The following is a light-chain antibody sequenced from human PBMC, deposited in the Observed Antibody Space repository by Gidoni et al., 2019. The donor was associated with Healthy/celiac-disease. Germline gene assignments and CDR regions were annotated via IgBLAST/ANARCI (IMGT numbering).Light chain of an antibody. CDR3: QQYNSFSWT. V-gene: IGKV1-5*03. CDR1: QSISGW. J-gene: IGKJ1*01. Sequence: DIQRTQSPSTLSASVGDRVTITCRASQSISGWLAWYQQKPGKAPKLLIYKASSLESGVPSRFSGSGSGTEFTLTLSSLQPDDFAPYYCQQYNSFSWTFXQXTKVEIK. CDR2: KAS.